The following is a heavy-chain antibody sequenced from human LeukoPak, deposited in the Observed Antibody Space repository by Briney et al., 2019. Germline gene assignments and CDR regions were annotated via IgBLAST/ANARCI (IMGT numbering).Heavy chain of an antibody. V-gene: IGHV4-39*07. Sequence: PSETLSLTCTVSGGSISSSSYYWGWIRQPPGKGLEWIGSFYYRGNTYYNPSLESRLTISVDTSKNQFSLRLSSVTAADTAVYYCARMYYYDSSDYYFESPTGRDYWGQGALVTVSS. J-gene: IGHJ4*02. CDR3: ARMYYYDSSDYYFESPTGRDY. D-gene: IGHD3-22*01. CDR1: GGSISSSSYY. CDR2: FYYRGNT.